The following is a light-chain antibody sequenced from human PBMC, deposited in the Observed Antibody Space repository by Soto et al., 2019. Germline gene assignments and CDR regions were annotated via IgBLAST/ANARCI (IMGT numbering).Light chain of an antibody. CDR2: TVS. CDR1: QSLVHSDGNTY. CDR3: MQATHDRPYT. J-gene: IGKJ2*01. Sequence: DVVMTQTPLSSPVTLGQPASISCKSSQSLVHSDGNTYLSWLHQRPGQPPRLLIYTVSHRFSGVPDRFSGSGAGTDFTLRISRVEAEDVGIYYCMQATHDRPYTLGQGTKLEIK. V-gene: IGKV2-24*01.